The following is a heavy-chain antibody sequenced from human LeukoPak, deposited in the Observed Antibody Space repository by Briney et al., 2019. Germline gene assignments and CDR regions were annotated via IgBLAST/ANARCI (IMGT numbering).Heavy chain of an antibody. V-gene: IGHV3-74*01. Sequence: GGSLRLSCAASGFTFSSYWMHWVRQAPGKGLVWVSRINSDGSSTSYADSVKGRFTISRDNAKNTLYLQMNSLRAEDTAAYYCASSSDYYDSSGRVDYWGQGTLVTVSS. CDR2: INSDGSST. J-gene: IGHJ4*02. CDR1: GFTFSSYW. CDR3: ASSSDYYDSSGRVDY. D-gene: IGHD3-22*01.